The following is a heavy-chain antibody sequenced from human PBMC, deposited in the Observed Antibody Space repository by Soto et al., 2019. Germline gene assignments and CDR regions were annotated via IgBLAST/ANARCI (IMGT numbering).Heavy chain of an antibody. CDR2: ITSDGSTI. CDR3: TTLVAEH. Sequence: EVQLVESGGGLVQPGGSLRLSCAASGFTFRSYEMSWVRQAPGKGLEWVSYITSDGSTIYYADSVKGRFTISRDNARNSLYLQMNSLRAEDTAVYYCTTLVAEHWGQGTLVTVSS. J-gene: IGHJ1*01. V-gene: IGHV3-48*03. CDR1: GFTFRSYE. D-gene: IGHD6-13*01.